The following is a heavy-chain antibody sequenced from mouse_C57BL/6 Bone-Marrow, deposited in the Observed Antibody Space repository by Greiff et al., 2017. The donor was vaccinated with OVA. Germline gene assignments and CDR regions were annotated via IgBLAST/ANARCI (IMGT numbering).Heavy chain of an antibody. J-gene: IGHJ4*01. CDR2: IDPSDSYT. V-gene: IGHV1-69*01. CDR3: ARGEYGNYVVDYYAMDY. Sequence: QVQLQQPGAELVMPGASVKLSCKASGYTFTSYWMHWVKQRPGQGLEWIGEIDPSDSYTNYNQKLKGKSTLTVDKSSSTAYMQLSSLTSEDSAVYYCARGEYGNYVVDYYAMDYWGQGTSVTVSS. D-gene: IGHD2-1*01. CDR1: GYTFTSYW.